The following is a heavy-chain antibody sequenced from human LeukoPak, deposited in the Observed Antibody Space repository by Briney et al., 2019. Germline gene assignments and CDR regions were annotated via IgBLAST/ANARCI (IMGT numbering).Heavy chain of an antibody. J-gene: IGHJ4*02. D-gene: IGHD1-1*01. CDR3: ARDPRTVRI. Sequence: PGGSLRLSCAASGFTFSSYAMSWVRQAPGKGLEWLSYISGNSGDTNYADSVKGRFTISRDSAKNSLYLQMNSLRVEDTAVYYCARDPRTVRIWGQGTLVTVSS. CDR2: ISGNSGDT. V-gene: IGHV3-21*05. CDR1: GFTFSSYA.